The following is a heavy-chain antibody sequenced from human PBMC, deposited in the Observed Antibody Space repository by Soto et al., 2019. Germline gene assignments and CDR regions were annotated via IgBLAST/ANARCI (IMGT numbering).Heavy chain of an antibody. V-gene: IGHV3-23*01. D-gene: IGHD2-15*01. CDR1: GFTFSSYA. Sequence: GGSLRLSCAASGFTFSSYAMGWVRQGPGKGLEWVAVVSIGGSTHYADSVRGRFTISRDNSKNTLSLQMNSLTAEDTAVYFCAKRRGAGGHFGYWGQGALVTVSS. CDR3: AKRRGAGGHFGY. CDR2: VSIGGST. J-gene: IGHJ4*02.